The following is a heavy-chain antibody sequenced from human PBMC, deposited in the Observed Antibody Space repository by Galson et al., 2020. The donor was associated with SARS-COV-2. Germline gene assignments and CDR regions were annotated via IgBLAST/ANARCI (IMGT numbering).Heavy chain of an antibody. V-gene: IGHV3-11*06. CDR2: ISSSSSYT. D-gene: IGHD4-4*01. CDR1: GFTFSDYY. CDR3: ARLSNPPSQYLFDD. J-gene: IGHJ4*02. Sequence: GGSLRLSCAASGFTFSDYYMSWIRQAPGKGLEWVSYISSSSSYTNYPDPVKGRFTISRDNAKNSLYLQMNSLRAEDTAVYYCARLSNPPSQYLFDDWGQGVLVTVSS.